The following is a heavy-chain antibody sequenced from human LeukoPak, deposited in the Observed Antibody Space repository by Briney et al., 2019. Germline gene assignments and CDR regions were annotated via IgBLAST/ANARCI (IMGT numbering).Heavy chain of an antibody. CDR3: ARFLAVASANPFDY. CDR2: ISPDGSVK. J-gene: IGHJ4*02. D-gene: IGHD2-15*01. Sequence: GGSLRLACAASGFTFSGHWMSWVRQAPGKGLEWLANISPDGSVKYQVDSMKGRFSISRDNAENSLYLQMNSLRVDDMAVYYCARFLAVASANPFDYWGQGTLVTVSS. V-gene: IGHV3-7*01. CDR1: GFTFSGHW.